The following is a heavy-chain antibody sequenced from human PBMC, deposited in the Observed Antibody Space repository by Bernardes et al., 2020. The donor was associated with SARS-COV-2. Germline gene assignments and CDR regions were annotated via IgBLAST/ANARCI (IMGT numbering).Heavy chain of an antibody. V-gene: IGHV1-69*13. D-gene: IGHD6-6*01. CDR2: IIARSGST. J-gene: IGHJ5*02. CDR1: GYTFTNYA. Sequence: SVKVSCKASGYTFTNYAFSWVRQAPGQGLEWMGRIIARSGSTNYAQNFQGRVTITADESSSTAYMELSSLRSEDTALYYCARECIAARPGIWFDRWSQGTLVTGSS. CDR3: ARECIAARPGIWFDR.